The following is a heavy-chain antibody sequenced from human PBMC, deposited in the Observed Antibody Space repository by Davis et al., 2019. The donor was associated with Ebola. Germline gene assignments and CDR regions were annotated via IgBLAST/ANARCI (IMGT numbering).Heavy chain of an antibody. CDR3: ATVDYYYYGMDV. D-gene: IGHD4-23*01. J-gene: IGHJ6*02. CDR2: ISAYNGNT. CDR1: GYTFTSYG. V-gene: IGHV1-18*01. Sequence: ASVKVSCKASGYTFTSYGISWVRQAPGQGLEWMGWISAYNGNTNYAQKLQGRVTMTSNTSISTAYMELSSLRSEDTAVYYCATVDYYYYGMDVWGQGTTVTVSS.